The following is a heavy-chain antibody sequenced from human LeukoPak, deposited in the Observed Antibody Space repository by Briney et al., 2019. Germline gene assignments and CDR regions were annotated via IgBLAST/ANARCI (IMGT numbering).Heavy chain of an antibody. D-gene: IGHD4-17*01. Sequence: SETLSLTCTVSGGSISSGGYYWSWIRQHPGKGLEWIGYIYYSGSTYYNPSLKSRVTISVDTSKNQFSLKLNSMTAADTAVCYCARDRDGDYAFDIWGQGTMVTVSS. CDR3: ARDRDGDYAFDI. V-gene: IGHV4-31*03. CDR2: IYYSGST. J-gene: IGHJ3*02. CDR1: GGSISSGGYY.